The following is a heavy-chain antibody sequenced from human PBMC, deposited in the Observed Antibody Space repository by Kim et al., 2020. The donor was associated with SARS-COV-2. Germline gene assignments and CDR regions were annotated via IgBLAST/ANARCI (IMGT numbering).Heavy chain of an antibody. V-gene: IGHV3-11*04. D-gene: IGHD1-26*01. J-gene: IGHJ5*02. CDR3: ARGRQGATGGDL. Sequence: YYVESVRGRFTVSSDNARNSLFLQMNSLRAEDTAVYYCARGRQGATGGDLWGQGTLVTVSS.